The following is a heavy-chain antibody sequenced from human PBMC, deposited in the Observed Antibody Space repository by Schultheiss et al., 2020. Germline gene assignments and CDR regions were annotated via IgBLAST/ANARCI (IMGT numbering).Heavy chain of an antibody. D-gene: IGHD2-15*01. V-gene: IGHV3-66*01. CDR1: GFNVSANY. CDR2: MYSGGKT. CDR3: AREGVRWSSGESAFDI. J-gene: IGHJ3*02. Sequence: GGSLRLSCAVSGFNVSANYMNWVRQAPGKGLVWVSVMYSGGKTYYSDSVKGRFTISRDNSKNTLYLQMNSLRAEDTAVYYCAREGVRWSSGESAFDIWGQGTMVTVSS.